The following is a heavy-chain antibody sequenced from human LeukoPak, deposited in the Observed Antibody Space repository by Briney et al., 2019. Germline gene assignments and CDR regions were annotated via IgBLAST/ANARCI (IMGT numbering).Heavy chain of an antibody. CDR2: VSPSSGHT. V-gene: IGHV1-18*01. D-gene: IGHD3-10*02. J-gene: IGHJ4*02. CDR3: ATEQDLFGELCIR. Sequence: RWASVKVSCKAFGYTFTNYGITWLRQAPGQGLEWMGWVSPSSGHTNYTQNLQDRVTMTTDTPTNTAYMELRSLRSDDTAVYYCATEQDLFGELCIRWGQGTLVTVSS. CDR1: GYTFTNYG.